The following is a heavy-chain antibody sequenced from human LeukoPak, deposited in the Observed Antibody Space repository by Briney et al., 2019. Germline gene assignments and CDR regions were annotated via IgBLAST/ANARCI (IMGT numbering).Heavy chain of an antibody. D-gene: IGHD5-12*01. CDR3: AAAYSGYDL. J-gene: IGHJ5*02. CDR2: IYTSGST. V-gene: IGHV4-61*02. Sequence: SETLSLTCTVSGGSISSGSYYWSWIRQPAGKGLEWIGRIYTSGSTNYNPSLKSRVTISVDTSKNQFSLKLSSVTAADTAVYYCAAAYSGYDLWGQGILVTVSS. CDR1: GGSISSGSYY.